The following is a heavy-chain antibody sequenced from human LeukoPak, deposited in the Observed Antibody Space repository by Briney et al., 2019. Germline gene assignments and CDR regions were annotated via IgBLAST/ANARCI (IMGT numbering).Heavy chain of an antibody. D-gene: IGHD3-22*01. CDR2: IYYSGST. Sequence: SETLSLTCTVSGGSISSSSYYWGWIRQPPGKGLEWIGSIYYSGSTYYNPSLKSRVTISVDTSKNQFSLKLSSVTAADTAVYYCARDRYYYDSSARYFDYWGQGTLVTVSS. CDR1: GGSISSSSYY. V-gene: IGHV4-39*07. J-gene: IGHJ4*02. CDR3: ARDRYYYDSSARYFDY.